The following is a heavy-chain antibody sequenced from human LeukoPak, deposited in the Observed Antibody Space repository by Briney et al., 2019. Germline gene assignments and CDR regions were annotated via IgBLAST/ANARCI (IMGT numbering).Heavy chain of an antibody. J-gene: IGHJ4*02. CDR2: IYYSGST. V-gene: IGHV4-39*07. D-gene: IGHD2-2*02. CDR3: ARGYIDYSDY. CDR1: GGSISSSSYY. Sequence: PSETLSLTCTVSGGSISSSSYYWGWIRQPPGKGLEWIGSIYYSGSTYYNPSLKSRVTISVDTSKNQFSLKLSSVTAADTAVYYCARGYIDYSDYWGQGTLVTVSS.